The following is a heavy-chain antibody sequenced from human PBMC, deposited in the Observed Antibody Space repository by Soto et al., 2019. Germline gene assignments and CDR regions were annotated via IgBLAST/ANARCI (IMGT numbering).Heavy chain of an antibody. J-gene: IGHJ4*02. Sequence: SETLSLTCTVSGGSISSSSYYWGWIRQPPGKGLEWIGSIYYSGSTYYNPSLKSRVTISVDTSKNQFSLKLSSVTAADTAVYYCARLRPNYGDYEGGYDYFDYWGQGTLVTVSS. V-gene: IGHV4-39*01. CDR3: ARLRPNYGDYEGGYDYFDY. CDR2: IYYSGST. CDR1: GGSISSSSYY. D-gene: IGHD4-17*01.